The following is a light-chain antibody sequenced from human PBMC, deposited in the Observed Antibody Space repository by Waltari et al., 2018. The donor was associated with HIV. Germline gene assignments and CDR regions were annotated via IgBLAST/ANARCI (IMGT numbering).Light chain of an antibody. V-gene: IGLV1-40*01. CDR3: QSYDRGLGFV. Sequence: QSGLTQPPSVSGAPGQRVTISCTGSSSNIGARFDVHWYQQLPGPVPKVILHDNNNRPSGVPDRFSGSKSGTSASLAITGLQAEDEADYYCQSYDRGLGFVFGSGTKVTVV. J-gene: IGLJ1*01. CDR2: DNN. CDR1: SSNIGARFD.